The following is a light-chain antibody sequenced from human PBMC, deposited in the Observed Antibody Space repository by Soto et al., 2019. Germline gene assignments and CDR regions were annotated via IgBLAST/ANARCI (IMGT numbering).Light chain of an antibody. CDR1: RSDVGGYNY. J-gene: IGLJ3*02. CDR3: SSYTDSSTV. Sequence: QSVLTQPASVSGSTGQSITISCTGTRSDVGGYNYVSWYQQHPGKAPKLMIFEVSNRPSGVSNRFSGSKSGNTASLTISGLHAADEADYYCSSYTDSSTVFGGGTKLTVL. V-gene: IGLV2-14*01. CDR2: EVS.